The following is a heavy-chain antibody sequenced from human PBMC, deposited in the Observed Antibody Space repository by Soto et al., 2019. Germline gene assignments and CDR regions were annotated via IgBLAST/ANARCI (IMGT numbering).Heavy chain of an antibody. Sequence: SETLSLTCTVSGGSISSGGYYWSWIRQHPGKGLEWIGYIYYSGSTYYNPSLKSRVTISVDTSKNQFSLKLSSVTAADTAVYYCARDDSSGYLHYFDYWGQGTLVTVSS. CDR3: ARDDSSGYLHYFDY. J-gene: IGHJ4*02. CDR2: IYYSGST. V-gene: IGHV4-31*03. CDR1: GGSISSGGYY. D-gene: IGHD3-22*01.